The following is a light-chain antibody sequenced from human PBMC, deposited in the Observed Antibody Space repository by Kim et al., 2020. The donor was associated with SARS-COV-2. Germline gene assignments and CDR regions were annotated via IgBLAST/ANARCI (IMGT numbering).Light chain of an antibody. CDR3: RQYRSNTYT. CDR2: DAS. V-gene: IGKV3-20*01. Sequence: EIVLTQSPGILSLSAGERAVLSCRASQSVSRSYLAWYQQRPGQAPRLLIYDASNRATGIPDRFSGSGSGTDFTLTINRVEPEDVAVYSCRQYRSNTYTFGQGTTLEYK. J-gene: IGKJ2*01. CDR1: QSVSRSY.